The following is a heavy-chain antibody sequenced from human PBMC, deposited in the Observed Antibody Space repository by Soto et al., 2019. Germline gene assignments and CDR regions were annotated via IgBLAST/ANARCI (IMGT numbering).Heavy chain of an antibody. CDR2: GYLSGST. CDR3: ARGTLRDTSFDS. J-gene: IGHJ4*02. Sequence: QVQLQESGPRLVKSLETLSLTCAVSGGSISSSDWWSWVRQPPGKGLDWIGEGYLSGSTNYNPSLKSRVTISVGKSKNQFALNLSSVTAADTAVYYCARGTLRDTSFDSWGQGTLVTVSS. CDR1: GGSISSSDW. D-gene: IGHD3-16*02. V-gene: IGHV4-4*02.